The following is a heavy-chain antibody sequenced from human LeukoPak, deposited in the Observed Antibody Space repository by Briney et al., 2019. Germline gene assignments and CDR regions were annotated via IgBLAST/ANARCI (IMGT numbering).Heavy chain of an antibody. Sequence: SVNVSCKASGGSFSSYAITWVRQAPGQGLAWMGRIIPIFGTPTYAQKFQGRVTITADMGSSTAYLELTSLTSEDTARYFCAKQGAVRQDYYMDVWGSGTTVTVSS. D-gene: IGHD3-16*01. V-gene: IGHV1-69*06. CDR1: GGSFSSYA. CDR3: AKQGAVRQDYYMDV. CDR2: IIPIFGTP. J-gene: IGHJ6*03.